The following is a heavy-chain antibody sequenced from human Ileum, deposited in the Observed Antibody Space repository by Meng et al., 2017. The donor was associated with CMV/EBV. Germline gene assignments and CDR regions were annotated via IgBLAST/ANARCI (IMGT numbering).Heavy chain of an antibody. D-gene: IGHD3-10*01. V-gene: IGHV4-39*07. CDR3: ARDSTYPSGLDY. CDR1: GGSISSSLYY. Sequence: LNSQGSGPGLVKPLEPPPLTCTVSGGSISSSLYYWGWIRRPPGKGLEWIGTISYSGTAFYNLSLKSRVAISIDPSKFQFSLKLSSVTATDTAVYYCARDSTYPSGLDYWGQGTLVTVSS. J-gene: IGHJ4*02. CDR2: ISYSGTA.